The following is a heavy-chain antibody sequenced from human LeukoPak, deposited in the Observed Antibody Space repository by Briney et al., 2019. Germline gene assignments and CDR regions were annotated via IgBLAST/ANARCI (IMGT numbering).Heavy chain of an antibody. Sequence: GGSLRLSCAASGFTFTHYAMSWVRQAPGKGLEWVSSISSSGGSTYYADSVKGRFTISRDNAKNSLYLQMNSLRAEDTAVYYCARDLALGYWGQGTLVTVSS. J-gene: IGHJ4*02. D-gene: IGHD6-6*01. CDR3: ARDLALGY. CDR2: ISSSGGST. V-gene: IGHV3-23*01. CDR1: GFTFTHYA.